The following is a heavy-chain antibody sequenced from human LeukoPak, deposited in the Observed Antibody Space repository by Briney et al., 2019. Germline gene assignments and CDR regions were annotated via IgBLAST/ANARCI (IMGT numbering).Heavy chain of an antibody. V-gene: IGHV3-21*01. CDR1: GFTFSSYS. CDR3: ARGRDGYNYRSVYFDY. D-gene: IGHD5-24*01. Sequence: GGSLRLSCAASGFTFSSYSMNWVRQAPGKGLGWVSSISSSISDIYYAASVKVRFTISIDNAKHSLHLQMNSLRAEDTAVYYCARGRDGYNYRSVYFDYWGQRTLVTVSS. J-gene: IGHJ4*02. CDR2: ISSSISDI.